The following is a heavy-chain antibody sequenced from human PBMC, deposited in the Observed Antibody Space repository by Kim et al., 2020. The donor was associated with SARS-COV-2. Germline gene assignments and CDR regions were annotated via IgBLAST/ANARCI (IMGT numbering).Heavy chain of an antibody. Sequence: SETLSLTCDVYGGAFSSDYWSWIRQPPGKGLVWIGEINHSANTNYNPSLRSRVSISIDTSKNQFSLKMNSVTGADTAVYYCARVTRFPDAFDIWGQGSMVTVSS. CDR1: GGAFSSDY. CDR2: INHSANT. D-gene: IGHD3-10*01. J-gene: IGHJ3*02. V-gene: IGHV4-34*01. CDR3: ARVTRFPDAFDI.